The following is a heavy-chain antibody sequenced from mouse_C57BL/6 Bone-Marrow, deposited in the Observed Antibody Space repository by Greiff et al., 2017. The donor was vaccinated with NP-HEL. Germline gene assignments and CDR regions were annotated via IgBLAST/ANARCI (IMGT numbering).Heavy chain of an antibody. V-gene: IGHV1-53*01. Sequence: VKLMESGTELVKPGASVKLSCKASGYTFTSYWMHWVKQRPGQGLEWIGNINPSNGGTNYNEKFTSKATLTVATSSRPAYMQLNSLTSQASAVYHCARLYDYDVSLAMDYWGQGTSVTVSA. CDR2: INPSNGGT. CDR1: GYTFTSYW. CDR3: ARLYDYDVSLAMDY. J-gene: IGHJ4*01. D-gene: IGHD2-4*01.